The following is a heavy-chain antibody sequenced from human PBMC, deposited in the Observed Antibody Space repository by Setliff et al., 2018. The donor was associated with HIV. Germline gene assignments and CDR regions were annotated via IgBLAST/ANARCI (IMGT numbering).Heavy chain of an antibody. CDR2: IFYSGST. Sequence: SLTCAVSGGSISSASYYWGWIRQPPGKGLEWIGSIFYSGSTYYNPSLKSRVTISVDTSKNQFSLNLSSVTAADTAVYYCATQITMVRGVVKWFDPWGQGTLVTVSS. D-gene: IGHD3-10*01. CDR3: ATQITMVRGVVKWFDP. J-gene: IGHJ5*02. CDR1: GGSISSASYY. V-gene: IGHV4-39*01.